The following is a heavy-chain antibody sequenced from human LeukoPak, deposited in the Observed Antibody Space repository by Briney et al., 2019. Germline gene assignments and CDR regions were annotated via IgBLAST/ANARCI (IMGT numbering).Heavy chain of an antibody. Sequence: GASVKISCKASGYTFTSYGISWVRRAPGQGLEWMGWINAYNGIPNYAQKFQGRVTMTEDTSTDTAYMELSSLRSEDTAVYYCATGQRRTYYDILTGYSGHNWFDPWGQGTLVTVSS. V-gene: IGHV1-18*01. CDR2: INAYNGIP. CDR1: GYTFTSYG. D-gene: IGHD3-9*01. J-gene: IGHJ5*02. CDR3: ATGQRRTYYDILTGYSGHNWFDP.